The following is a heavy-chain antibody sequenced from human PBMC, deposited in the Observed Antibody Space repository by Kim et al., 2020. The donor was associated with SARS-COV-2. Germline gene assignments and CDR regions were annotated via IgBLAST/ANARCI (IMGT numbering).Heavy chain of an antibody. CDR1: GGTFSSYA. J-gene: IGHJ4*02. D-gene: IGHD3-22*01. CDR3: ASGNTMIGNPFDY. Sequence: SVKVSCKASGGTFSSYAISWVRQAPGQGLEWMGRIIPILGIANYAQKFQGRVTITADKPTSTAYMELSSLRSEDTAVYYCASGNTMIGNPFDYWGQGTLVTVSS. CDR2: IIPILGIA. V-gene: IGHV1-69*04.